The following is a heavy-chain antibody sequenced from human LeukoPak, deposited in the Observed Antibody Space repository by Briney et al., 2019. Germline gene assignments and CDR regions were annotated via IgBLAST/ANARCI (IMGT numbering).Heavy chain of an antibody. CDR1: GFTFTSSA. V-gene: IGHV1-58*01. CDR3: AADAWAAGSYYYFDY. CDR2: IVVGSGNT. Sequence: SVKVSCKASGFTFTSSAVQWVRQARGQRLEWIGWIVVGSGNTNYAQKFQERVTITRDMSTSTAYMELSSLRSEDTAVYYCAADAWAAGSYYYFDYRGQGTLVTVSS. J-gene: IGHJ4*02. D-gene: IGHD3-10*01.